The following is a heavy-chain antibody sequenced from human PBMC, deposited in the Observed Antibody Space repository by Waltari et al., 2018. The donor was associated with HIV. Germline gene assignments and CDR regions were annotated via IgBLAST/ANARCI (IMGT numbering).Heavy chain of an antibody. V-gene: IGHV1-24*01. Sequence: QVQLVQSGAEVKKPGASVKVSCKVSGYTLTELSMHWVRKAPGKGLEWRGVCDPEVSETLYAQMFQCSVPITQDTATAPAYMALSSLRSEATAVSYCATSVVRGVPWYFDYWGQGTLVTVSS. CDR1: GYTLTELS. D-gene: IGHD3-10*01. CDR3: ATSVVRGVPWYFDY. CDR2: CDPEVSET. J-gene: IGHJ4*02.